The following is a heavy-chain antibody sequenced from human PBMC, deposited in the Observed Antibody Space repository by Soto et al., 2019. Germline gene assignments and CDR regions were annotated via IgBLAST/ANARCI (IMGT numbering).Heavy chain of an antibody. CDR3: AHSRNLITEAAQGGDFDY. J-gene: IGHJ4*02. Sequence: QITLKASGPTLVKPTQPLTLTCSFSGFSLTTDGVGVGWVRQPPLEALEWLALISWDDDERYSPSLKTRLTITKDHSKNQVVLIMTNMAPVDTATYYCAHSRNLITEAAQGGDFDYWGQGTLVTVSS. CDR1: GFSLTTDGVG. CDR2: ISWDDDE. D-gene: IGHD3-10*01. V-gene: IGHV2-5*02.